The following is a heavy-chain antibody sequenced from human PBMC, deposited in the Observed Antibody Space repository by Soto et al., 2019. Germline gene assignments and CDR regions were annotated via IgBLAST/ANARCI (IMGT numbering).Heavy chain of an antibody. J-gene: IGHJ4*01. CDR2: INAGNGNT. D-gene: IGHD1-26*01. Sequence: QVQLVQSGAEVKKPGASVKVSCKVSGYTFTSYAMHWVRQAPGQRLEWMGWINAGNGNTKYSQKCQGRVTITRDTSASTDYMQLSRLRSEDTAVYYCARDVGATGDWGHGNLVTVS. CDR1: GYTFTSYA. CDR3: ARDVGATGD. V-gene: IGHV1-3*01.